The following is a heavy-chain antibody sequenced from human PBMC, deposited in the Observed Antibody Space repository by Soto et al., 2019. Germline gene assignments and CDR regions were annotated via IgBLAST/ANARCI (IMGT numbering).Heavy chain of an antibody. CDR3: AKELLHTYSYDSSGFFDY. CDR2: ITGSGVTT. D-gene: IGHD3-22*01. V-gene: IGHV3-23*01. CDR1: GFTFRSYA. Sequence: EVQLLESGGGLVQPGGSLRLSCAAAGFTFRSYAMNWVRQAPGKGLEWVSRITGSGVTTYYANSVKGRFTISRDNSNNTLSLQMNSLRAEDTAVYYCAKELLHTYSYDSSGFFDYWGQGTLVTVSS. J-gene: IGHJ4*02.